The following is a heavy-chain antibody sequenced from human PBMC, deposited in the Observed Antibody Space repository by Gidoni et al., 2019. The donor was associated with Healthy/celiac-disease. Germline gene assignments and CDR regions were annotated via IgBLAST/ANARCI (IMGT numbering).Heavy chain of an antibody. D-gene: IGHD2-2*01. V-gene: IGHV1-2*06. CDR2: INPNSGGT. Sequence: QVPLVQSGAEVKKPGASVQVSCKASGYTFTGYYMHWVRQAPGQGLEWMGRINPNSGGTNYAQKFQGRVTMTRDTSISTAYMELSRLRSDDTAVYYCARVICSSTSCYQIFDYWGQGTLVTVSS. CDR3: ARVICSSTSCYQIFDY. CDR1: GYTFTGYY. J-gene: IGHJ4*02.